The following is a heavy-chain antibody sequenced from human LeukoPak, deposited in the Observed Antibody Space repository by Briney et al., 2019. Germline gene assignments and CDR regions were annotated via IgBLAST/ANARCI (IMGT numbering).Heavy chain of an antibody. CDR3: ARADTSEYYMDV. Sequence: GGSLRLSCAASTFTFSNYWMNWVRQAPGKGLEWVATIKHDGSEKHYVDSVEGRFTISRDNAMNSLYLQMNSLRAEDTAAYYCARADTSEYYMDVWGNGTTVIVSS. D-gene: IGHD2/OR15-2a*01. CDR2: IKHDGSEK. CDR1: TFTFSNYW. V-gene: IGHV3-7*01. J-gene: IGHJ6*03.